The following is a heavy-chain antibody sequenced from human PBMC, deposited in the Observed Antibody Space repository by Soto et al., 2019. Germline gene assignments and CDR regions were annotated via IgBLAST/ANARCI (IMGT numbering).Heavy chain of an antibody. CDR2: IWYDGSNK. J-gene: IGHJ4*02. V-gene: IGHV3-33*01. D-gene: IGHD3-10*01. Sequence: GGSLRLSCAASGFTFSSYGMHWVRQAPGKGLEWVAVIWYDGSNKYYADSVKGRFTISRDNSKNTLYLQMNSLRAEDTAVYYCARAAGYYYGSGASGPIDYWGQGTLVTVSS. CDR1: GFTFSSYG. CDR3: ARAAGYYYGSGASGPIDY.